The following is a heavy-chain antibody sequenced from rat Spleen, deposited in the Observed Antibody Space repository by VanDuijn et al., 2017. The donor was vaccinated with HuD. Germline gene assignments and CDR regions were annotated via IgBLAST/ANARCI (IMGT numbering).Heavy chain of an antibody. J-gene: IGHJ4*01. CDR1: GFTFSNYD. CDR3: TTGGTTLYVMFV. Sequence: EVQLAESGGGLVQPGRSMKLSCAASGFTFSNYDMAWVRQAPTKGLEWVASITYDGSSTYYRGSVKGRFTISRDYAKSTLYLQMDSLRSEDTATYYCTTGGTTLYVMFVWGQGASVTVSS. D-gene: IGHD1-10*01. V-gene: IGHV5-20*01. CDR2: ITYDGSST.